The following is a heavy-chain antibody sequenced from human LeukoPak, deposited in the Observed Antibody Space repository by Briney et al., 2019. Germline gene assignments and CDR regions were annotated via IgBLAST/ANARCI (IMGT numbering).Heavy chain of an antibody. CDR2: INTNTGNP. V-gene: IGHV7-4-1*02. CDR3: AREVGVRGVILSSWFDP. D-gene: IGHD3-10*01. J-gene: IGHJ5*02. Sequence: ASVKVSCKASGYTFTSYAMNWVRQAPGQGLEWMGWINTNTGNPTYAQGFTGRFVFSLDTSVSTAYLQISSLKAEDTAVYYCAREVGVRGVILSSWFDPWGQGTLVTVSS. CDR1: GYTFTSYA.